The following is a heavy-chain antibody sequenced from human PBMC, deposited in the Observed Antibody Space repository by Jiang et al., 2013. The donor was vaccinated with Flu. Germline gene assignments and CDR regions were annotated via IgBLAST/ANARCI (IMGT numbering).Heavy chain of an antibody. D-gene: IGHD6-6*01. V-gene: IGHV4-59*08. CDR2: ISDSGST. Sequence: SGLVKPTETLSLTCTVSDGSISSYYWSWIRQPPGKGLEWIGFISDSGSTTYNPSLKSRITISVDTSKSQFSLNLRSVTAADTAVYYCVRVDASSASSPIYFSGLDVWAKGHGHRLH. J-gene: IGHJ6*04. CDR1: DGSISSYY. CDR3: VRVDASSASSPIYFSGLDV.